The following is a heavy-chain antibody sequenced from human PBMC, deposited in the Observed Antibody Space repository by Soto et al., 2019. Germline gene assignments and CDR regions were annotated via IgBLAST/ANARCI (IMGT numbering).Heavy chain of an antibody. CDR3: ARVQSGYDFAS. Sequence: QVQLVQSGAEVKKPGASVKVSCKASGYTFTSYGINWVRQAPGQGLECMGWISAYNCTTHYAQKLQGRVTMTTDTSTSTAYMELSSLRPADTAVYYCARVQSGYDFASWGQGTLVTVSS. CDR1: GYTFTSYG. CDR2: ISAYNCTT. J-gene: IGHJ5*01. D-gene: IGHD5-12*01. V-gene: IGHV1-18*01.